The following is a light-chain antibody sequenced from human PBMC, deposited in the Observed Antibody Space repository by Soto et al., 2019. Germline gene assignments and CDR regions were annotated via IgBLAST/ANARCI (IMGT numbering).Light chain of an antibody. CDR1: QSVNRN. Sequence: EIVMTQTPATLSVSPGQRATLSSTASQSVNRNYLAWYQQKPGQAPRLLIYGISKRATDIPDRFSGSGSGTEFTLTISSLQPEDFATYYCQQHGQWPITFGQGTRLEIK. CDR2: GIS. CDR3: QQHGQWPIT. V-gene: IGKV3D-15*01. J-gene: IGKJ5*01.